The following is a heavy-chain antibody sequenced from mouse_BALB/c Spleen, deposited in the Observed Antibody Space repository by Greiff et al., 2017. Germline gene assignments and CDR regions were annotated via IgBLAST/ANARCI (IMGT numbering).Heavy chain of an antibody. CDR2: INPYTDGT. D-gene: IGHD2-4*01. Sequence: VHVQQSGPELVKPGASVKMSCKASGYTFTSYVMHWVKQKPGQGLEWIGYINPYTDGTKYNEKFKGKATLTSDKSSSTAYMELSSLTSEDSAVYYCARSTMITRYYFDYWGQGTTLTVSS. CDR3: ARSTMITRYYFDY. V-gene: IGHV1-14*01. J-gene: IGHJ2*01. CDR1: GYTFTSYV.